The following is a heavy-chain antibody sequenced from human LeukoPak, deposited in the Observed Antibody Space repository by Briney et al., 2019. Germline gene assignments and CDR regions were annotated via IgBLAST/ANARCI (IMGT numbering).Heavy chain of an antibody. Sequence: GASVKVSCKVSGYTLTELSMHWVRQAPGKGLEWMGGFDPEDGETIYAQKFQGRVTMTEDTPTDTAYMELSSLRSEDTAVYYCATDPLYCSGGSCYSGYWGQGTLVTVSS. J-gene: IGHJ4*02. V-gene: IGHV1-24*01. D-gene: IGHD2-15*01. CDR2: FDPEDGET. CDR1: GYTLTELS. CDR3: ATDPLYCSGGSCYSGY.